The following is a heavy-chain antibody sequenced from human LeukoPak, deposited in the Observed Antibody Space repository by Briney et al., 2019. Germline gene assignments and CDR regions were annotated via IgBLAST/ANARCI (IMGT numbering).Heavy chain of an antibody. Sequence: GGSLRLSCVASGFDFSSHWMSRVRQAPGKGLEWVSVIGDSGGSTYYADSVKGRFTISRDNAKNSLYLQMNSLRAEDTAVYYCARDRDTMVRGVINSIWGQGTLVTVSS. CDR3: ARDRDTMVRGVINSI. V-gene: IGHV3-23*01. CDR1: GFDFSSHW. D-gene: IGHD3-10*01. CDR2: IGDSGGST. J-gene: IGHJ4*02.